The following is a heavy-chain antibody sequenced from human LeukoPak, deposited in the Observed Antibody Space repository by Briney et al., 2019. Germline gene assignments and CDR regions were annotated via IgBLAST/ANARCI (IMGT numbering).Heavy chain of an antibody. CDR3: ARQDGELFDY. V-gene: IGHV4-34*01. CDR2: INHSGST. J-gene: IGHJ4*02. D-gene: IGHD1-26*01. CDR1: GGSFSGYY. Sequence: ASETLSLTCAVYGGSFSGYYWSWIRQPPGKGLEWIGEINHSGSTNYNPSLKSRVTISVDTSKNQFSLKLSSVTAADTAVYYCARQDGELFDYWGQGTLVTVSS.